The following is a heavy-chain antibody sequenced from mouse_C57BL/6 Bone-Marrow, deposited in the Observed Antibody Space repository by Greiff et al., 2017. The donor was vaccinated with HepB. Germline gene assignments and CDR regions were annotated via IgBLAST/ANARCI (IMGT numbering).Heavy chain of an antibody. D-gene: IGHD3-1*01. CDR2: INPNNGGT. J-gene: IGHJ2*01. CDR1: GYTFTDYY. V-gene: IGHV1-26*01. CDR3: AKPRGYLDY. Sequence: EVQLQQSGPELVKPGASVKISCKASGYTFTDYYMNWVKQSHGKSLEWIGDINPNNGGTSYNQKFKGKATLTVDKSSTTAYMELRSLTSEDSAVYYCAKPRGYLDYWGQGTPLTVSS.